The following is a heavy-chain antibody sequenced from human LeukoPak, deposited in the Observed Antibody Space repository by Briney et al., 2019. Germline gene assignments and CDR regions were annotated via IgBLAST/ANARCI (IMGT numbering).Heavy chain of an antibody. CDR3: ANREYDFWSGKRDDAFDI. V-gene: IGHV3-23*01. D-gene: IGHD3-3*01. Sequence: PGGSLRLSCAASGFTFSSYAMSWVRQAPGKGLEWVSAISGSGGSTYYADSVKGRFTISRDNSKNTLYLQMNSLRAEDTAVYYCANREYDFWSGKRDDAFDIWGQGTMVTVSS. J-gene: IGHJ3*02. CDR1: GFTFSSYA. CDR2: ISGSGGST.